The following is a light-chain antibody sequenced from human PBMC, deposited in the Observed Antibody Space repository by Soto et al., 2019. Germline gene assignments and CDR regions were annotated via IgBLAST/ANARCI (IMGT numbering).Light chain of an antibody. CDR1: QSITNS. V-gene: IGKV1-39*01. J-gene: IGKJ3*01. CDR3: QQGHSMPFT. CDR2: AAS. Sequence: DIQMNQSPYSLSASVGDRVTITCRASQSITNSLNWYQHKPGKAPTLVVYAASSLQSGVPARFVGRGSGTDFTLTIRSLQPEDFATYFCQQGHSMPFTFGPGTKVDI.